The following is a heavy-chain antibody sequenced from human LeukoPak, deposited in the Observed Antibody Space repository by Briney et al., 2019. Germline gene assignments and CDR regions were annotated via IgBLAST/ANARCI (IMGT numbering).Heavy chain of an antibody. CDR3: ARDAHDYVWGSYRSGFDY. V-gene: IGHV1-2*02. CDR1: GYTFTGYY. D-gene: IGHD3-16*02. CDR2: INPNSGGT. Sequence: ASVKVSCTASGYTFTGYYMHWVRQAPGHGLEWMGWINPNSGGTNYAQKFQGRVTMTRDTSISTAYMELSRLRSDDTAVYYCARDAHDYVWGSYRSGFDYWGQGTLVTVSS. J-gene: IGHJ4*02.